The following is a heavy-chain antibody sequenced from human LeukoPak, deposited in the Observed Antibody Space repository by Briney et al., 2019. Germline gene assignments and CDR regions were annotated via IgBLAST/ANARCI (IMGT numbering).Heavy chain of an antibody. Sequence: PGGSLRLSCAVSGFTIGSHFMGWVRHLPGKGLQCVAILEPSGNERNYVDSVKGRFSISRDNAQNSLSLQMNNLRAEDTAVYYCARDKDRFGELSDWGQGTLVTVSS. J-gene: IGHJ4*02. CDR3: ARDKDRFGELSD. CDR2: LEPSGNER. D-gene: IGHD3-10*01. V-gene: IGHV3-7*01. CDR1: GFTIGSHF.